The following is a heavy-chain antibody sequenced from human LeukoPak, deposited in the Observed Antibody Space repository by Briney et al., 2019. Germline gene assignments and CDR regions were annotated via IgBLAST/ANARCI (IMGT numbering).Heavy chain of an antibody. V-gene: IGHV4-59*12. CDR2: IYYSGST. CDR3: ARDGIVVVPAAHDAFDI. CDR1: GGSIGSYY. D-gene: IGHD2-2*01. Sequence: PSETLSLTCTVSGGSIGSYYWSWIRQPPGKGLEWIGYIYYSGSTNYNPSLKSRVTISVDTSKNQFSLKLSSVTAADTAVYYCARDGIVVVPAAHDAFDIWGQGTMVTVSS. J-gene: IGHJ3*02.